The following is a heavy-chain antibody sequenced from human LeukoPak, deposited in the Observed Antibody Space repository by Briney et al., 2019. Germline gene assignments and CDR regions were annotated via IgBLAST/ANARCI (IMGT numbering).Heavy chain of an antibody. CDR3: ARDTHGYGDYLGDAFDI. CDR2: MNPNTGNT. CDR1: GYTFTSFD. D-gene: IGHD4-17*01. Sequence: ASVKVSCKTSGYTFTSFDLNWVRQATGQGLEWMGWMNPNTGNTGYAQKFQDRVTMTRNISISTAYMELSSLRSEDTAVNYCARDTHGYGDYLGDAFDIWGKGTRVTVSS. J-gene: IGHJ3*02. V-gene: IGHV1-8*01.